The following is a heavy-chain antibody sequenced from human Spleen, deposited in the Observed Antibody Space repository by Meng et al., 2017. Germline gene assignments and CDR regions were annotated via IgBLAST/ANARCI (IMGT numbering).Heavy chain of an antibody. CDR1: SGSFSGYY. CDR2: INHSGST. D-gene: IGHD3-10*01. V-gene: IGHV4-34*01. CDR3: ARDLGYYYGSGSYWDI. J-gene: IGHJ3*02. Sequence: SETLSLTCAVYSGSFSGYYWSWIRQPPGKGLEWIGEINHSGSTNYNPSLKSRVTISVDTSKNQFSLKLSSVTAADTAVYYCARDLGYYYGSGSYWDIWGQGTMVTVSS.